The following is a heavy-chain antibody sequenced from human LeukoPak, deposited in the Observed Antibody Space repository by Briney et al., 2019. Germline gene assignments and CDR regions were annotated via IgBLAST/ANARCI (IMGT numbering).Heavy chain of an antibody. CDR3: ARDLDRRYFDY. CDR2: ISYDGSNK. J-gene: IGHJ4*02. CDR1: GFTFSSYA. D-gene: IGHD3-3*01. V-gene: IGHV3-30*04. Sequence: GGSLRLSCAASGFTFSSYAMHWVRQAPGKGLEWGAVISYDGSNKYYADSVKGRFTISRDNSKNTLYRQMNSLRAEDTAVYYCARDLDRRYFDYWGEGTLGTVSS.